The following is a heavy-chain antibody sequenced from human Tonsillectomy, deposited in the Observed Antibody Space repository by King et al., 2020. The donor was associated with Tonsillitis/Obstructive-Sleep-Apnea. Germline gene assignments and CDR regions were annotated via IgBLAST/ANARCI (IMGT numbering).Heavy chain of an antibody. Sequence: VQLVESGGDVVQPGRSLRLSCAAAGFTFSSYAMHWVRQAPGQGLEWVAVISYDGSNKYYADSVKGPFTISRDSSKNTLYLQMNSLRAHDTALYYCARDGAFYFVSSGDYPWDWGQGTLVTVSS. D-gene: IGHD3-22*01. J-gene: IGHJ4*02. CDR2: ISYDGSNK. CDR1: GFTFSSYA. V-gene: IGHV3-30*04. CDR3: ARDGAFYFVSSGDYPWD.